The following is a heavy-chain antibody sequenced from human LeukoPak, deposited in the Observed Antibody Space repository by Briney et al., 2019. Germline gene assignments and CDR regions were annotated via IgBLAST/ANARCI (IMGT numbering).Heavy chain of an antibody. CDR1: GFTFSSFS. V-gene: IGHV3-21*01. D-gene: IGHD3-16*02. Sequence: SGGSLRLSCAASGFTFSSFSMMWVRQAPGKGLEWVTSISSSSSYIYYADSVKGRFTISRDNAKNSLYLQMNRLRAEDTAVYYCARGQFGGVIVPDYWGQGTLVTVSS. CDR2: ISSSSSYI. CDR3: ARGQFGGVIVPDY. J-gene: IGHJ4*02.